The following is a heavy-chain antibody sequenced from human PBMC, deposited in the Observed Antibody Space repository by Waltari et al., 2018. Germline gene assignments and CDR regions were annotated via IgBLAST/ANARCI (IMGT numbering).Heavy chain of an antibody. CDR1: GFTVSSNY. CDR3: ARGGSNSLYYYYMDV. J-gene: IGHJ6*03. CDR2: IYSGGST. D-gene: IGHD1-26*01. Sequence: EVQLVESGGGLVQPGGSLRLSCAASGFTVSSNYMSWVRQAPGKGLEWVSVIYSGGSTYYADAVKGRFTISRHNSNNSLYLQMNSLRAEDTAVYYCARGGSNSLYYYYMDVWGKGTTVTISS. V-gene: IGHV3-53*04.